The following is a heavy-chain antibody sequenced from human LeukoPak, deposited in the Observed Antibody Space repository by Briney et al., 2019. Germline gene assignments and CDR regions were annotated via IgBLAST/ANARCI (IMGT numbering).Heavy chain of an antibody. Sequence: GGSLRLSCAASGFTFSSYGMSWVRQAPGKGLEWVSYISSSSSTIYYADSVKGRFTISRDNAKNSLYLQMNSLRAEDTAVYYCAREGGRDGYNRYAFDIWGQGTMVTVSS. V-gene: IGHV3-48*01. J-gene: IGHJ3*02. CDR1: GFTFSSYG. CDR2: ISSSSSTI. D-gene: IGHD5-24*01. CDR3: AREGGRDGYNRYAFDI.